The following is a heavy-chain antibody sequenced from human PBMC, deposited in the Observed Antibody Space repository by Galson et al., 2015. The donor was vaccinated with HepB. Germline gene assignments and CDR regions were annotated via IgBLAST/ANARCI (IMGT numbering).Heavy chain of an antibody. V-gene: IGHV4-34*01. J-gene: IGHJ4*02. CDR1: GGSFSGLY. Sequence: ETLSLTCAAYGGSFSGLYWSWVRQTPKKGLEWLGEIDHSGTAHYSPSLRRRVTISIDTSKNQFSLSLISVTAADTAVYFRARFHGISITGQFDYWGQGILVTVSS. D-gene: IGHD5-12*01. CDR3: ARFHGISITGQFDY. CDR2: IDHSGTA.